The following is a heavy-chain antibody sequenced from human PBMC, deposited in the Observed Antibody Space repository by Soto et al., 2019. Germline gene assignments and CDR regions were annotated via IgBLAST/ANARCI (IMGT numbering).Heavy chain of an antibody. V-gene: IGHV4-61*01. J-gene: IGHJ5*02. CDR2: IYYVGST. CDR3: PRGLTPDPPLRSGSDCRFDP. Sequence: SETLSVTCTVSGGSVISGSDYWTWIRQPPGKGLEWIVYIYYVGSTNYNPSLKSRLTISVDTPKNQFSLKLSSVTAADTAVYYCPRGLTPDPPLRSGSDCRFDPWGPGTLVTVSS. D-gene: IGHD5-12*01. CDR1: GGSVISGSDY.